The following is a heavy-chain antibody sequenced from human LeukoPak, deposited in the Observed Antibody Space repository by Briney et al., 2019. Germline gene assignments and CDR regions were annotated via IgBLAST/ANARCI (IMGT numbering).Heavy chain of an antibody. D-gene: IGHD1-1*01. J-gene: IGHJ5*02. Sequence: GASVKVSCKASGYTFTSYYMHWVRQAPGQGLEWMGIISPSGGSTSYAQKFQGRVTITRNTSISTAYMELSSLRSEDTAVYYCARGWSRAGDWFDPWGQGTLVTVSS. V-gene: IGHV1-46*01. CDR1: GYTFTSYY. CDR2: ISPSGGST. CDR3: ARGWSRAGDWFDP.